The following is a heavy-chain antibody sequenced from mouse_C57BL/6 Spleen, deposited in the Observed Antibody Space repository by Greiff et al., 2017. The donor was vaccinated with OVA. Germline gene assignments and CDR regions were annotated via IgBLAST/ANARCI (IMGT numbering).Heavy chain of an antibody. CDR3: ARNWDDY. J-gene: IGHJ2*01. CDR1: GYTFTSYW. CDR2: IDPSDSYT. D-gene: IGHD4-1*01. V-gene: IGHV1-50*01. Sequence: QVHVKQSGAELVKPGASVKLSCKASGYTFTSYWMQWVKQRPGQGLEWIGEIDPSDSYTNYNQKFKGKATLTVDTSSSTAYMQLSSLTSEDSAVYYCARNWDDYWGQGTTLTVSS.